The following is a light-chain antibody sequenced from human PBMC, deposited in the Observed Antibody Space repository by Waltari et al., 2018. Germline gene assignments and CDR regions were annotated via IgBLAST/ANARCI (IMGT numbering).Light chain of an antibody. J-gene: IGKJ1*01. V-gene: IGKV3-20*01. Sequence: EIVLTQSPGTLSLSPGERVTLSCRASQTVANTYFVWYQHQPGQAPRLLVYGASSRAPGIPDRFSGSGSGTDFTLTINSLEPEDVAVYYCQKYGSSPPWAFGQGTKVEIK. CDR2: GAS. CDR1: QTVANTY. CDR3: QKYGSSPPWA.